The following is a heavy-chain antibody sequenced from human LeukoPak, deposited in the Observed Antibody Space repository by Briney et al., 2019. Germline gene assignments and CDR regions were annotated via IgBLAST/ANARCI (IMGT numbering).Heavy chain of an antibody. CDR3: ARDPTTGTKVFDY. J-gene: IGHJ4*02. D-gene: IGHD1-1*01. CDR1: GYTFTGYY. CDR2: INPNSGGT. Sequence: ASVKVSCKASGYTFTGYYMHWVRQAPGQGLEWMGWINPNSGGTNYAQKFQGRATMTRDTSISTAYMELSRLRSDDTAVYYCARDPTTGTKVFDYWGQGTLVTVSS. V-gene: IGHV1-2*02.